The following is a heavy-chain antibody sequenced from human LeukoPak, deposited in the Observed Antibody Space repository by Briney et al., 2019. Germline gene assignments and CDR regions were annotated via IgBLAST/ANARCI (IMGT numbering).Heavy chain of an antibody. CDR1: GFIFSSYT. CDR3: AREALDYDYVWGSYRPQYFDY. V-gene: IGHV3-30*04. D-gene: IGHD3-16*02. Sequence: PGGSLRLSCAASGFIFSSYTMHWVRQAPGKGLEWLAVILHDGNNIDYADSVKGRFTISRDNSKNTLYLQMSSLGAEDTAVYYCAREALDYDYVWGSYRPQYFDYWGQGTLVTVSS. CDR2: ILHDGNNI. J-gene: IGHJ4*02.